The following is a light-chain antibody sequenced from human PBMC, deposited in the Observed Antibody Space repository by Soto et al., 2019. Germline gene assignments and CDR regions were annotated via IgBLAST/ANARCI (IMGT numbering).Light chain of an antibody. J-gene: IGKJ2*01. V-gene: IGKV3-11*01. Sequence: EIVLTQSPATLSLSPGERATLSCRASLSVSSYLAWYQQKPGQAPRLLIYDASNRATGIPARFSGSGSGTDFTLTISSLEPEDFAVYYCQQRSNWPPGMYTFGQGTKLEIK. CDR1: LSVSSY. CDR2: DAS. CDR3: QQRSNWPPGMYT.